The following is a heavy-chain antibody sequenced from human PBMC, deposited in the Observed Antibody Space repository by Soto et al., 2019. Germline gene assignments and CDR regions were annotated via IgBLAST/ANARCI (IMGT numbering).Heavy chain of an antibody. D-gene: IGHD3-3*01. CDR2: ISYDGSNK. V-gene: IGHV3-30-3*01. Sequence: QVQLVESGGGVVQPGRSLRLSCAASGFTFSSYAMHWVRQAPGKGLEWVAVISYDGSNKYYADSVKGRFTISRDNSKNTLYLQMNSLRAEDTAVYYCARGHYDFWSGSGAFDIWGQGTMVTVSS. J-gene: IGHJ3*02. CDR1: GFTFSSYA. CDR3: ARGHYDFWSGSGAFDI.